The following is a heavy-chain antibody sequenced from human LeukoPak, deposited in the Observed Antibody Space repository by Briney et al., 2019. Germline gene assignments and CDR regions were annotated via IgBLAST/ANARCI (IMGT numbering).Heavy chain of an antibody. J-gene: IGHJ4*02. CDR1: GGSISSGGYY. V-gene: IGHV4-30-2*01. CDR3: ARDISPDYGDRSSYFDY. D-gene: IGHD4-17*01. CDR2: IYHSGST. Sequence: PSQTLSLTCTVSGGSISSGGYYWSWIRQPPGKGLEWIGYIYHSGSTYYNPSLKSRVTISVDRSKNQFSLKLSSVTAADTAVYYCARDISPDYGDRSSYFDYWGQGTLVTVSS.